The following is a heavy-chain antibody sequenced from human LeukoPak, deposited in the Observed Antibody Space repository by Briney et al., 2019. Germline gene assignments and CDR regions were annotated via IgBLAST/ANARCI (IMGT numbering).Heavy chain of an antibody. CDR2: INHSGST. D-gene: IGHD1-26*01. Sequence: KPSETLSLTCTVSGGSISSGSYYWSWIRQPAGKGLEWIGEINHSGSTNYNPSLKSRVTISVDTSKNQFSLKLSSVTTADTAVYYCVRERSGSYWTLNDAFDIWGQGTMVTVSS. J-gene: IGHJ3*02. V-gene: IGHV4-61*10. CDR1: GGSISSGSYY. CDR3: VRERSGSYWTLNDAFDI.